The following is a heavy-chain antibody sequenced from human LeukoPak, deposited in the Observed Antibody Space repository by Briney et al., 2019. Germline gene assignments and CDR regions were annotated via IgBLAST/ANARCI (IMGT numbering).Heavy chain of an antibody. D-gene: IGHD6-19*01. V-gene: IGHV3-21*01. Sequence: GGSLRLSCAASGFTFSNFGINWVRQAPGKGLEWVSSISSSSSYITYADSVKGRFTISRDNAKNSLDLQMNSLRAEDTAVYYCAINRYSSGWYTFDYWGQGTLVTVSS. J-gene: IGHJ4*02. CDR3: AINRYSSGWYTFDY. CDR1: GFTFSNFG. CDR2: ISSSSSYI.